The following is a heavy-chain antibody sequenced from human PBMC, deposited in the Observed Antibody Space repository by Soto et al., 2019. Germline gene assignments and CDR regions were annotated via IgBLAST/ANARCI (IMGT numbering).Heavy chain of an antibody. CDR2: ISGSGGST. CDR3: AQDGSSWYGSHPNWFDP. CDR1: GFTFSSYA. V-gene: IGHV3-23*01. J-gene: IGHJ5*02. Sequence: EVQLLESGGGLVQPGGSLRLSCAASGFTFSSYAMRWVRQAPGPGLEWVSAISGSGGSTYYADSVKGRFTISRDNAKNTLYLHMNRLRAEDTAVYYCAQDGSSWYGSHPNWFDPWVQGTLVTVSS. D-gene: IGHD6-13*01.